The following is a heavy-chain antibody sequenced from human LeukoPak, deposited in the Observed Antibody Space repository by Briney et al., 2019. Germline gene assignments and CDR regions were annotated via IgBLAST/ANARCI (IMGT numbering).Heavy chain of an antibody. CDR1: GGSISSFY. J-gene: IGHJ6*03. CDR3: ARELKWLVVPPGGYYYYMDV. Sequence: SETLSLTCTVSGGSISSFYWSWIRQPPGKGLEWIGSIYHSGSTYYNPSLKSRVTISVDTSKNQFSLKLSSVTAADTAVYYCARELKWLVVPPGGYYYYMDVWGKGTTVTVSS. CDR2: IYHSGST. D-gene: IGHD6-19*01. V-gene: IGHV4-38-2*02.